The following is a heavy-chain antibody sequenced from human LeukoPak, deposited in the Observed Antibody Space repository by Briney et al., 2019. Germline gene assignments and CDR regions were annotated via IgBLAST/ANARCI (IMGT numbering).Heavy chain of an antibody. CDR2: IWYDGRGK. Sequence: GGSLRLSCAASGFTFSGCGMHWVRQAPGKGLEWVAFIWYDGRGKYYADSVKGQFTISRDNSKNTLYLQMNSLRAEDTAVYYCAKDPYSYGSYFDYWGQGTLVTVSS. CDR3: AKDPYSYGSYFDY. V-gene: IGHV3-30*02. J-gene: IGHJ4*02. CDR1: GFTFSGCG. D-gene: IGHD5-18*01.